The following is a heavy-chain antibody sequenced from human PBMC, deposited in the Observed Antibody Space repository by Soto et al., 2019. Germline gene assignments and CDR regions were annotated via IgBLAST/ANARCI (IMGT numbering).Heavy chain of an antibody. J-gene: IGHJ6*02. Sequence: QAQLVQSGAEVKKPGASVKVSCKASGYTFYSHSISWVRQAPGQGLEWMGRISADNGNTNYAQKFRGRVTMTTATSTSTVYIGLRNLRSDVTAVYYCARCLQQGYCYGMDVWGQGTTVTVSS. CDR1: GYTFYSHS. CDR2: ISADNGNT. V-gene: IGHV1-18*01. CDR3: ARCLQQGYCYGMDV. D-gene: IGHD1-1*01.